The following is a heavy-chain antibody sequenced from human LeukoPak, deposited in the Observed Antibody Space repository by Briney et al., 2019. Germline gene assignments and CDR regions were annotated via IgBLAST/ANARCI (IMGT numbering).Heavy chain of an antibody. Sequence: GGSLRLSCAASGFTFSSYSMNWVRQAPGKGLEWVSSISSSSSYIYYADSVKGRFTISRDNSKNTLYLQMNSLRAEDTAVYYCARGDYDFWSGYYTKVRGNYMDVWGKGTTVTVSS. V-gene: IGHV3-21*01. CDR3: ARGDYDFWSGYYTKVRGNYMDV. J-gene: IGHJ6*03. D-gene: IGHD3-3*01. CDR2: ISSSSSYI. CDR1: GFTFSSYS.